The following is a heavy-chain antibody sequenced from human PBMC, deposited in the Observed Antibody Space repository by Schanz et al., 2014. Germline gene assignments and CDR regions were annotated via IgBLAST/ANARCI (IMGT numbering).Heavy chain of an antibody. CDR3: ARGNTIFGVVILGWLDP. CDR2: MNPNSGNT. V-gene: IGHV1-8*01. Sequence: QVRLEQSAAEVKKPGASVKVSCKASGYTFTSYDINWVRQATGQGLEWMGWMNPNSGNTGYAQKFQGRVTMTRNPSISTAYMELSSLRSEDTAIYYCARGNTIFGVVILGWLDPWGQGTLVTVSS. J-gene: IGHJ5*02. CDR1: GYTFTSYD. D-gene: IGHD3-3*01.